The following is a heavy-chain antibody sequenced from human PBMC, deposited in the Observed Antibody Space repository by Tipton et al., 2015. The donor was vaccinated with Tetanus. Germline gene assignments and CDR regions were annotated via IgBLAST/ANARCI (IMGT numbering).Heavy chain of an antibody. D-gene: IGHD7-27*01. CDR3: ARLGRNSLGAFDV. J-gene: IGHJ3*01. CDR1: GSTFREYW. Sequence: GSLRLSCAASGSTFREYWMSWVRQAPGKGLEWVANIQNDGGETYHLESVRGRFTISRDNGKNSVYLQMNSLRPKDTAVYYCARLGRNSLGAFDVWGQGTLVSVSS. CDR2: IQNDGGET. V-gene: IGHV3-7*03.